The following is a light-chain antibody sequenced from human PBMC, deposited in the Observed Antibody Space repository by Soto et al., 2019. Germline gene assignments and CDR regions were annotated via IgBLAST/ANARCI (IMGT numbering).Light chain of an antibody. CDR1: QSVSRN. V-gene: IGKV3-15*01. CDR2: GAS. CDR3: QPYNNWPLT. J-gene: IGKJ4*01. Sequence: EIVMTQSPDNLSVSPGERATLSCRASQSVSRNLAWYQQKPGQTPRLLIYGASTRATGIPARFSGSRSGAEFTLTINSLQSEDFAVYYCQPYNNWPLTFGGGTKVEIK.